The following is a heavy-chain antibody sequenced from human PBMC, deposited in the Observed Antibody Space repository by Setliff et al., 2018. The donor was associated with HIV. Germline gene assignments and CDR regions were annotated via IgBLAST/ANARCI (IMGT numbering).Heavy chain of an antibody. CDR2: IYYSGGT. V-gene: IGHV4-34*01. J-gene: IGHJ5*02. D-gene: IGHD4-17*01. CDR3: ARHRMTTVTPSWFDP. CDR1: GGSFSGNY. Sequence: LSLTCAIYGGSFSGNYWSWIRQPPGKGLEWIGSIYYSGGTYYNPSLKSRVTISVDTSKNQFSLKLSSVTAADTAVYYCARHRMTTVTPSWFDPWGQGTLVTVSS.